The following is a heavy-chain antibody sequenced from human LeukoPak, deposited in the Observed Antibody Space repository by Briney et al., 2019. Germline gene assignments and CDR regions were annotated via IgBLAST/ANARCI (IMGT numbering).Heavy chain of an antibody. CDR1: GGSISSYY. J-gene: IGHJ4*02. CDR2: IYYSGST. Sequence: ASETLSLTCTVSGGSISSYYWSWIRQPPGKGLEWIGYIYYSGSTNYNPSLKSRVTISVDTSKNQFSLKLSSVTAADTAVYYCARGLGSGNYYVGFDYWGQGTLVTLSS. D-gene: IGHD1-26*01. CDR3: ARGLGSGNYYVGFDY. V-gene: IGHV4-59*01.